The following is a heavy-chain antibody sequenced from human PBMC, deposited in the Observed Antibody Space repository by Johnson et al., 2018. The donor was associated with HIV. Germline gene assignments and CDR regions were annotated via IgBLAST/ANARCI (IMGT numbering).Heavy chain of an antibody. Sequence: VQLVESGGSVVRPGGSLRLSCAASGFTFDDYGMSWVRQAPGKGLEWVSGINWNGGSTGYAYSVKGRFTISRDNAKNSLYLQMNSLRGEDTALYYCARGKYCTNGVCYTKGAFDIWGQGTMVTVSS. D-gene: IGHD2-8*01. CDR3: ARGKYCTNGVCYTKGAFDI. CDR2: INWNGGST. CDR1: GFTFDDYG. J-gene: IGHJ3*02. V-gene: IGHV3-20*04.